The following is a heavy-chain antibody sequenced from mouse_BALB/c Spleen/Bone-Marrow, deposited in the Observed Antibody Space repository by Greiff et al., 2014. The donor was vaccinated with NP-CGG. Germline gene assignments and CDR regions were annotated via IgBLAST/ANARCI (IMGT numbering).Heavy chain of an antibody. Sequence: EVMLVESGGGLVKPGGSLKLSCAASGFTFSSYAMSWVRQTPVKRLEWVASISSGGSTYYPDSVKGRFTISRDNARNILYLQMSSLRSEDTAMYYCAREVDGWYYFDYWGQGTTLTVSS. J-gene: IGHJ2*01. D-gene: IGHD2-3*01. V-gene: IGHV5-6-5*01. CDR2: ISSGGST. CDR1: GFTFSSYA. CDR3: AREVDGWYYFDY.